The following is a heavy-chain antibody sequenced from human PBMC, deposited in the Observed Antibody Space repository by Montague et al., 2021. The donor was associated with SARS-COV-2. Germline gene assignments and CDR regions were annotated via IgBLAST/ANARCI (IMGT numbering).Heavy chain of an antibody. D-gene: IGHD1-1*01. CDR1: GVSISSAHYC. CDR3: ARHKAWNVAPSYFDY. V-gene: IGHV4-39*01. CDR2: IFYDGTS. J-gene: IGHJ4*02. Sequence: SETLSLTCTVSGVSISSAHYCWGWVRQTPGKGLEWIGNIFYDGTSRSNPSLNSRVTISVDTSKSQLSLRLSSVTAADTAVYFCARHKAWNVAPSYFDYWGQGTVVTVSS.